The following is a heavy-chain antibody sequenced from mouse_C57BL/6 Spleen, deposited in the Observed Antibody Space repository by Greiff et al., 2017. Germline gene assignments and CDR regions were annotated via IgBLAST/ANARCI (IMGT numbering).Heavy chain of an antibody. D-gene: IGHD1-1*01. J-gene: IGHJ1*03. V-gene: IGHV1-62-2*01. CDR2: FYPGSGSI. Sequence: QVQLQQSGAELVKPGASVKLSCKASGYTFTEYTIHWVKQRSGQGLEWIGWFYPGSGSIKYNEKFKDKATLTADKSSSTVYMELSRLTSEDSAVYFCGRHSRRDYYGSSYGYFDVWGTGTTVTVSS. CDR3: GRHSRRDYYGSSYGYFDV. CDR1: GYTFTEYT.